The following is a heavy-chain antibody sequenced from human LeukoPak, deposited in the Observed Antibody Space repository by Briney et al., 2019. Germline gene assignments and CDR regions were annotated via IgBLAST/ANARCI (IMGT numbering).Heavy chain of an antibody. Sequence: WASVKLSCKASGYTFTAYYMHWVRQAPGQGLEWMGCINSNTGTTYYAHKFKGSVTIASDTSISTAFMELSRLRSDDTAVYYSARRVVVPTARWFDPWGQGTLVTVSS. D-gene: IGHD2-2*01. CDR3: ARRVVVPTARWFDP. V-gene: IGHV1-2*02. CDR1: GYTFTAYY. J-gene: IGHJ5*02. CDR2: INSNTGTT.